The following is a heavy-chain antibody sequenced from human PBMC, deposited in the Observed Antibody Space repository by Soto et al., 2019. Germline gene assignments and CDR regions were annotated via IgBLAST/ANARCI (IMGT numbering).Heavy chain of an antibody. V-gene: IGHV4-59*08. CDR3: PGQLIY. D-gene: IGHD6-6*01. CDR1: GGSINSYY. CDR2: IYYSGST. J-gene: IGHJ4*02. Sequence: SEKLSLTCTVSGGSINSYYWIWIRQPPGKGLEWIGYIYYSGSTNYNPSLKSRVTMSVDTSMKQFSLKLSSVTVDDSAEDYWPGQLIYRARGTPVPVS.